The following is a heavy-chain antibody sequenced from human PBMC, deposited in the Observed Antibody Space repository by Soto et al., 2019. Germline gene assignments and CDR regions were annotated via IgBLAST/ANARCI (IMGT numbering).Heavy chain of an antibody. Sequence: GGSLRLSCAASGFTFSNAWMSWVRQAPGKGLEWVGHIKSKTDGGSTDYAAPVKGRFTISRDDSKNTLYLQMNSLKTEDTAVYYWTTDMRKLVRGYYYYYGMDVWGQGTTVTVSS. CDR3: TTDMRKLVRGYYYYYGMDV. J-gene: IGHJ6*02. CDR1: GFTFSNAW. V-gene: IGHV3-15*01. CDR2: IKSKTDGGST. D-gene: IGHD6-13*01.